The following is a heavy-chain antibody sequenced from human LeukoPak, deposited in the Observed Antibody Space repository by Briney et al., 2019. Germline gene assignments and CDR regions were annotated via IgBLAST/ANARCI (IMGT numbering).Heavy chain of an antibody. CDR2: ISGSGGST. Sequence: GGSLRLSCAASGFTFSDYYMSWIRQAPGKGLEWVSAISGSGGSTYYADSVKGRFTISRDNSKNTLYLQMNSLRAEDTAVYYCAKDRDGYMDVWGKGTTVTISS. D-gene: IGHD3-10*01. J-gene: IGHJ6*03. CDR1: GFTFSDYY. CDR3: AKDRDGYMDV. V-gene: IGHV3-23*01.